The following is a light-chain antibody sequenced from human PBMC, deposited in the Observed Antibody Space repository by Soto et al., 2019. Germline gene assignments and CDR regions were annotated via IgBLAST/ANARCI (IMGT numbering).Light chain of an antibody. CDR3: QHYNNWPLT. J-gene: IGKJ4*01. Sequence: EIVMTQSPATLSVSPGERATLSCRASQRVSSNLAWYQQKPGQAPRLLIYGASTRATGIPTRFSGTGSGTEFTLTISSVQSEDFAVYVCQHYNNWPLTFGGGAKVEIK. CDR1: QRVSSN. V-gene: IGKV3-15*01. CDR2: GAS.